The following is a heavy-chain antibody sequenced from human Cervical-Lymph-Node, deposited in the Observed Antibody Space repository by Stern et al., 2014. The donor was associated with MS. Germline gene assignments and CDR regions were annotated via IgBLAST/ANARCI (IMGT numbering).Heavy chain of an antibody. D-gene: IGHD6-6*01. CDR3: VKVSRSSFANHLDH. V-gene: IGHV3-9*01. J-gene: IGHJ4*02. CDR2: LNWNSGTR. Sequence: EVQLVESGGGLVQPGRSLRLSCVASGFTFDDYAMHWVRQAPGKGLEWVSGLNWNSGTRGYADSVKGRFTISRDNARNSLFLQMSSLRADDTALYYCVKVSRSSFANHLDHWGQGTLVIVSS. CDR1: GFTFDDYA.